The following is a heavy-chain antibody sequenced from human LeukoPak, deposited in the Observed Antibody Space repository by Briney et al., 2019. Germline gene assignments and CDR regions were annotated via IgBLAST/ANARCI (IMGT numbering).Heavy chain of an antibody. D-gene: IGHD3-22*01. CDR3: ALDYYDSSGYYPFDY. CDR1: GFTFSSYW. Sequence: GGSLRLSCAASGFTFSSYWMHWVRQAPGKGLVWVSRINSDGSSTSYADSVKGRFTISRDNAKNTLYLQMNSRRAEDTAVYYCALDYYDSSGYYPFDYWGQGTLVTVSS. V-gene: IGHV3-74*01. CDR2: INSDGSST. J-gene: IGHJ4*02.